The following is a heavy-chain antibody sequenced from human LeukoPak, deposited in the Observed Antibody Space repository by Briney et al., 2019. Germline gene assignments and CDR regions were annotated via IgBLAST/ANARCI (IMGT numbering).Heavy chain of an antibody. CDR1: RFTFSNYW. J-gene: IGHJ4*02. CDR3: ARDMGWQQFDQ. CDR2: IKKDGGET. D-gene: IGHD5-24*01. Sequence: GGSLRLSCVASRFTFSNYWMTWVRQAPGKGLERVANIKKDGGETYYMESVKGRFTISRDNARNSLYLQMNSLTVEDTTVYYCARDMGWQQFDQWGQGTLVTVSS. V-gene: IGHV3-7*01.